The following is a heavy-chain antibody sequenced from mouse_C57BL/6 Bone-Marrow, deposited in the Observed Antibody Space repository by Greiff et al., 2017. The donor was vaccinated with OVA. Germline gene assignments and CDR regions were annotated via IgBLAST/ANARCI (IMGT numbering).Heavy chain of an antibody. V-gene: IGHV1-22*01. Sequence: EVQLQQSGPELVKPGASVKMSCKASGYTFTDYNMHWVKQSHGKSLEWIGYINPNNGGTSYNQKFKGKATLTVNKSSSTAYMELRSLTSEDSAVYDCARPSYYGSSRYAMDYWGQGTSVTVSS. D-gene: IGHD1-1*01. J-gene: IGHJ4*01. CDR2: INPNNGGT. CDR3: ARPSYYGSSRYAMDY. CDR1: GYTFTDYN.